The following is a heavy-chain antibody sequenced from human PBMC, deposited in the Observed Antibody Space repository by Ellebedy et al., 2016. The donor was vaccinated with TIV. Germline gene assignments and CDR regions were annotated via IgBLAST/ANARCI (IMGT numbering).Heavy chain of an antibody. J-gene: IGHJ4*02. CDR2: INPNSGGT. V-gene: IGHV1-2*02. Sequence: ASVKVSCKASGYTFTGYYMHWVRQAPGQGLEWMGWINPNSGGTNYAQNLQGRVTMTTDTSTITAYMELRSLRSDDTAVYYCARLVGAMSPVLSKQFDYWGQGTLVTVSS. CDR1: GYTFTGYY. D-gene: IGHD1-26*01. CDR3: ARLVGAMSPVLSKQFDY.